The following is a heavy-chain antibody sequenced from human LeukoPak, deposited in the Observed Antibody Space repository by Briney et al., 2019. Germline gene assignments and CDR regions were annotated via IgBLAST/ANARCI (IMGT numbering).Heavy chain of an antibody. J-gene: IGHJ4*02. CDR2: IWYDGSNK. D-gene: IGHD2-2*01. V-gene: IGHV3-33*01. Sequence: PGGSLRLSCAASGFTFSSYGIHWVRQAPGKGLEWVAVIWYDGSNKYYADSVKGRFTISRDNSKNTLYLQMNSLRAEDTAVYYCARGDADIVVVPAEGNFDYWGQGTLVTVSS. CDR3: ARGDADIVVVPAEGNFDY. CDR1: GFTFSSYG.